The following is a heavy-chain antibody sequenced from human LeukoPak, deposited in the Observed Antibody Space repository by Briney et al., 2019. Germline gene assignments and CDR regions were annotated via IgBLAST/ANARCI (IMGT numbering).Heavy chain of an antibody. CDR2: IYPGDSDT. CDR3: ASLWGYFYDSSGYNLDAIDV. Sequence: GESLKISCKCSGYRFGNYWIAWVRQMPGKGLESMGIIYPGDSDTRYSPSFQGQVTFSADKSITTAYLQWSSLKASDTAMYYCASLWGYFYDSSGYNLDAIDVWGQGTMVTVSS. J-gene: IGHJ3*01. CDR1: GYRFGNYW. V-gene: IGHV5-51*01. D-gene: IGHD3-22*01.